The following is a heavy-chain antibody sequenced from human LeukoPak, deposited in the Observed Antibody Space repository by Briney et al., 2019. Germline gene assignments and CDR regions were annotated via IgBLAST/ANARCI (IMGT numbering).Heavy chain of an antibody. CDR2: MYGNGNT. CDR1: GFSVSSNY. D-gene: IGHD2-8*02. V-gene: IGHV3-66*01. CDR3: ARATSGRVLGDTSDWFDP. J-gene: IGHJ5*02. Sequence: PGGSLRLSCAASGFSVSSNYMIWVRQSPGRGLEWVSIMYGNGNTYYADSVKGRFTISRDDSKNTLYLQMNNLRAEDTALYYCARATSGRVLGDTSDWFDPWGQGTLVTVSS.